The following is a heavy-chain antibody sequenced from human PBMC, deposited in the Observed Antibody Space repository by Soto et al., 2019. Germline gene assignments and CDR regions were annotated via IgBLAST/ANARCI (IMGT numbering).Heavy chain of an antibody. CDR2: INHSGIT. CDR3: VRGPYNYNSRYFDY. Sequence: SETLSLTCTFSCGSFIGYFWTWIRQPPGKGLEWLAEINHSGITNYNPSVESRVSMSVDTSKNQFSLRLYSVTAADTAVYYCVRGPYNYNSRYFDYWGQGTLVTVSS. V-gene: IGHV4-34*01. D-gene: IGHD1-1*01. CDR1: CGSFIGYF. J-gene: IGHJ4*02.